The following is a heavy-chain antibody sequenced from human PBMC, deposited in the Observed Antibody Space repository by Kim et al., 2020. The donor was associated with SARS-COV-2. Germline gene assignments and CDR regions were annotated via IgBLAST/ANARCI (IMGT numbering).Heavy chain of an antibody. Sequence: NYYEGSVKSRFTISRDNSKNTLYLQMNSLRAEDTAVYYCAREIVSYYGMDVWGQGTTVTVSS. CDR3: AREIVSYYGMDV. D-gene: IGHD1-26*01. CDR2: N. J-gene: IGHJ6*02. V-gene: IGHV3-30*01.